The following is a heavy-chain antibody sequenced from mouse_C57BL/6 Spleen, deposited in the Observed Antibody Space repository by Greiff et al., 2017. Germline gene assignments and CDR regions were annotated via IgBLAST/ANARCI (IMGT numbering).Heavy chain of an antibody. D-gene: IGHD1-1*01. V-gene: IGHV3-6*01. J-gene: IGHJ2*01. CDR3: ARVGGSSYGYFDY. CDR2: ISYDGSN. CDR1: RYSITSGYY. Sequence: EVQLVESGPGLVKPSQSLSLTCSVTRYSITSGYYWNWIRQFPGNKLEWMGYISYDGSNNYNPSLKNRISITRDTSKNQFFLKLNSVTTEDTATYYCARVGGSSYGYFDYWGQGTTLTVSS.